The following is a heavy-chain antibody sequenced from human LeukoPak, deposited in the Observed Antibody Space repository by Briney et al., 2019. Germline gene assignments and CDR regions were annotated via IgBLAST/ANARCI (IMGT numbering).Heavy chain of an antibody. CDR2: IYPGDSDT. D-gene: IGHD5-12*01. J-gene: IGHJ5*02. Sequence: GESLKISCKGSGYIFDNYWIGWVRQMPGKGLEWMGIIYPGDSDTRYSPSFQGQVTISADKSISTAYLQWSSLKASDTAMYYCARLGYSGYDYRNNWFDPWGQGTLVTVSS. CDR3: ARLGYSGYDYRNNWFDP. V-gene: IGHV5-51*01. CDR1: GYIFDNYW.